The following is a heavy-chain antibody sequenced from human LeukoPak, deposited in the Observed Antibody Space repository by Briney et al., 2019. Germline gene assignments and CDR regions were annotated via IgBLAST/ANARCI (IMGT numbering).Heavy chain of an antibody. Sequence: SQTLSLTCTVSGGSISSGSYYWGWIRQPPGKGLEWIGSIYYSGSTYYDPSLKSRVTISVDTSKNQFSLKLSSVTAADTAVYYCARVSDAFDIWGQGTMVTVSS. D-gene: IGHD5/OR15-5a*01. CDR3: ARVSDAFDI. J-gene: IGHJ3*02. V-gene: IGHV4-39*01. CDR2: IYYSGST. CDR1: GGSISSGSYY.